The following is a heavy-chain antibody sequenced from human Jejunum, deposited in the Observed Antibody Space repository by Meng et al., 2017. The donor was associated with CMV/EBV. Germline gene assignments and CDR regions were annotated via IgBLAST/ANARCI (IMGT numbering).Heavy chain of an antibody. Sequence: SCAASGFTFSYYGMPWVRQAPGKGLEWVAFIRFDESDKYYADSVRGRFTVSRDNANSTLYLQMNNLRSEDTAVYCCLVRTALAVDPWGQGTLVTVSS. CDR2: IRFDESDK. CDR1: GFTFSYYG. CDR3: LVRTALAVDP. V-gene: IGHV3-30*02. J-gene: IGHJ5*02. D-gene: IGHD4/OR15-4a*01.